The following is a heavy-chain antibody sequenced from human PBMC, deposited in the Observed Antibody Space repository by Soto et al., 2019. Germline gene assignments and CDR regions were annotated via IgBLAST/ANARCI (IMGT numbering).Heavy chain of an antibody. CDR1: GGSISSGGYY. Sequence: SETLSLTCTVSGGSISSGGYYWSWIRQHPGKGLEWIGYIYYSGSTNYNPSLKSRVTISVDTSKNQFSLKLSSVTAADTAVYYCARHISYSSGWYGGVWFDPWGQGTLVTVSS. J-gene: IGHJ5*02. D-gene: IGHD6-19*01. CDR3: ARHISYSSGWYGGVWFDP. V-gene: IGHV4-61*08. CDR2: IYYSGST.